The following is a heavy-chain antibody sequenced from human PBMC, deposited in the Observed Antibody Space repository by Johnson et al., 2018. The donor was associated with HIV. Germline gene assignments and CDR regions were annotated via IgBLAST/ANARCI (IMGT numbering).Heavy chain of an antibody. CDR3: VRDPYYYDSSDAFDI. Sequence: VQLVESGGGVVRPGGSLRLSCAASGFTFDDYAMHWVRQAPGKGLEWVAVISYDGSNKYYADSVKGRFTISRDNAKNTLYLQMNSLRAEDTAVYYCVRDPYYYDSSDAFDIWGQGTMVTVSS. D-gene: IGHD3-22*01. CDR2: ISYDGSNK. J-gene: IGHJ3*02. CDR1: GFTFDDYA. V-gene: IGHV3-30*04.